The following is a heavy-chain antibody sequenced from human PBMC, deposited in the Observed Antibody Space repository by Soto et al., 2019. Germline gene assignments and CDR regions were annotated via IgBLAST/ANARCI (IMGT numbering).Heavy chain of an antibody. CDR3: AREADDGYYSDY. CDR2: ISSTSVYI. CDR1: GFTFSDFT. J-gene: IGHJ4*02. V-gene: IGHV3-21*01. Sequence: EVQLVESGGGLVKPGGSLRLSCAASGFTFSDFTMNWVRQAPGKGLEWVSCISSTSVYISYADSVRGRFSISRDNAKNSLYIQMNSLRAEDTALYFCAREADDGYYSDYWGQGSLVTVSS. D-gene: IGHD3-22*01.